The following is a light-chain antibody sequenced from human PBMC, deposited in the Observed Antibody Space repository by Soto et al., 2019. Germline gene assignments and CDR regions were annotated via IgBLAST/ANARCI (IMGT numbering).Light chain of an antibody. CDR3: LQEINYPWT. CDR2: GAS. Sequence: AIRMNHSPSSLSATVRGRVAISCRASQGIGNALGWYQQKPGKPPKVLIYGASNLQSGVPPRFSGSGSGTDFTLAISSLQPEDSASYYCLQEINYPWTFGQGANVDIK. J-gene: IGKJ1*01. V-gene: IGKV1-6*01. CDR1: QGIGNA.